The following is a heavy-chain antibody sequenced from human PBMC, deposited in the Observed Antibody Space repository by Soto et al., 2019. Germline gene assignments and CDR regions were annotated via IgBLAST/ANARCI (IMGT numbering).Heavy chain of an antibody. CDR1: GYPVTAYY. Sequence: QLHLVQSGAVVKKPGASVTVSCSASGYPVTAYYMHWVRQAPGRGLEWMGGINPATGAAKYTQTFQSRGTVTGDMSTGTGLMVLGGLTSEDTAVFYCARGGGVGVAGSAAFDMWGQGTLVTVSS. V-gene: IGHV1-2*02. CDR2: INPATGAA. CDR3: ARGGGVGVAGSAAFDM. D-gene: IGHD3-3*01. J-gene: IGHJ3*02.